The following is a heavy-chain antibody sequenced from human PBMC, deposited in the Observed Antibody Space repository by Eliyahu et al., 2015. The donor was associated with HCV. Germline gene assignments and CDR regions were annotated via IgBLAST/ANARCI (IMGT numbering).Heavy chain of an antibody. V-gene: IGHV4-39*01. D-gene: IGHD4-17*01. Sequence: QLQLQESGPGLVKPSETLSXTXTVSGGSXSSSSYXWGWIRXPPGKGLEXIGSIXXSGSTYYNPSLKSRVTISVDTSKNQFSLKLSSVTAADTAVYYCARHPDDYGDYGWFDPWGQGTLVTVSS. CDR1: GGSXSSSSYX. CDR2: IXXSGST. J-gene: IGHJ5*02. CDR3: ARHPDDYGDYGWFDP.